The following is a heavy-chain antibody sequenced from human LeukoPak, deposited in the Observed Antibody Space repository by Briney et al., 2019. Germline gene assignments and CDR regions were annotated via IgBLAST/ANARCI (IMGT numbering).Heavy chain of an antibody. CDR2: ISSSSSAI. V-gene: IGHV3-11*01. CDR1: GFNFSDYY. D-gene: IGHD4-17*01. J-gene: IGHJ5*02. Sequence: GYLRLYCVASGFNFSDYYMSWIRQAPGKGLKWISFISSSSSAIYYADSVKGRFTISRDNAKNSLYLQMNSLRVEDTAVYYCARASVTTIDWFDPWGQGTLVTVSS. CDR3: ARASVTTIDWFDP.